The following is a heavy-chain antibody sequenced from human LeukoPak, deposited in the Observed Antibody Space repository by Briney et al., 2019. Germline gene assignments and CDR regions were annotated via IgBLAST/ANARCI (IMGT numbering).Heavy chain of an antibody. Sequence: GGSLRLSCAASGFTFSSYEMNWVRQAPRKGLEWVSYISSSGSTIYYADSVKGRFTISRDNAKNSLYLQMNSLRAEDTAVYYCARDREAVDTKAWYFDYWGQGTLVTVSS. CDR3: ARDREAVDTKAWYFDY. CDR1: GFTFSSYE. V-gene: IGHV3-48*03. J-gene: IGHJ4*02. D-gene: IGHD6-19*01. CDR2: ISSSGSTI.